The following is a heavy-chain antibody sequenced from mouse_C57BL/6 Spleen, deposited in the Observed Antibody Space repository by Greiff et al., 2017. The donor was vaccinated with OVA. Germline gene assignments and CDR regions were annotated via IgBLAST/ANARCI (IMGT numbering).Heavy chain of an antibody. V-gene: IGHV1-61*01. Sequence: QVQLQQPGAELVRPGSSVKLSCKASGYTFTSYWMDWVKQRPGQGLEWIGNIYPSDSETHYNQKFKDKATLTVDKSSSTAYMQLSSLTSEDSAVYYCARGLTGWFAYWGQGTLVTVSA. CDR2: IYPSDSET. CDR3: ARGLTGWFAY. CDR1: GYTFTSYW. J-gene: IGHJ3*01. D-gene: IGHD4-1*01.